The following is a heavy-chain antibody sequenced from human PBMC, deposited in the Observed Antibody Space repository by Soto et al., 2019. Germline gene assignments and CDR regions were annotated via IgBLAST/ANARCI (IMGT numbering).Heavy chain of an antibody. Sequence: QVQLQESGPGLVKPSETLSLTCTVSGGSISSYYWSWIRQPPGKGLEWIGYIYYSGSTNYNPSLKSRVTISVDTSKNQFSLKLSSVTAADTAVYYCARLPRGYSYGHFDYWGQGTLVTVSS. CDR1: GGSISSYY. J-gene: IGHJ4*02. V-gene: IGHV4-59*01. D-gene: IGHD5-18*01. CDR3: ARLPRGYSYGHFDY. CDR2: IYYSGST.